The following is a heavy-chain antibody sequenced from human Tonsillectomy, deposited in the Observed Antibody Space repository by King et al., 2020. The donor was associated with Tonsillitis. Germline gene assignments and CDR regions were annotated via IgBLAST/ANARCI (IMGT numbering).Heavy chain of an antibody. V-gene: IGHV3-15*01. J-gene: IGHJ3*02. CDR3: TTFPSSGEPSIFDI. CDR2: IKSKTDGGTR. CDR1: GVTFSNTW. Sequence: VQLVESGGGLVKPGGSLRVSCAASGVTFSNTWMNWIRQAPGKGLEWVGRIKSKTDGGTRDYAAPVKGRFTISRDDSKNMLYLQMNSLKTEDTGVYYCTTFPSSGEPSIFDIWGQGAMVTVSS. D-gene: IGHD3-16*01.